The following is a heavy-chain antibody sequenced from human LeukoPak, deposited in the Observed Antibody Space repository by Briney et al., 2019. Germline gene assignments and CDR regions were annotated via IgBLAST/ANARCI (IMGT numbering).Heavy chain of an antibody. J-gene: IGHJ4*02. V-gene: IGHV4-31*03. Sequence: SQTLSLTCTVSGGSISSGGYYWSWIRQHPGKGLEWIGYISYSGSTYYNPSLKSRVTISVDTSKNQFSLKLSSVTAADTAVYYCARDLGYCSSTSCRYFDYWGQGTLVTVSS. D-gene: IGHD2-2*01. CDR1: GGSISSGGYY. CDR2: ISYSGST. CDR3: ARDLGYCSSTSCRYFDY.